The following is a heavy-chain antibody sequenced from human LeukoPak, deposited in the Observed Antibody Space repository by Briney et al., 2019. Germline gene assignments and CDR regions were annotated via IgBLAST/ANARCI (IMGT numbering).Heavy chain of an antibody. Sequence: PSETLSLTCTVSGGSISSGSYYWGWIRQPPGKGLEWIGSIYYSGSTYYNPSLKSRVTISVDTSKNQFSLKLSSVTAADTAVYYCARVYQLLTFDYWGQGTLVTVSS. CDR3: ARVYQLLTFDY. CDR1: GGSISSGSYY. D-gene: IGHD2-2*01. J-gene: IGHJ4*02. CDR2: IYYSGST. V-gene: IGHV4-39*07.